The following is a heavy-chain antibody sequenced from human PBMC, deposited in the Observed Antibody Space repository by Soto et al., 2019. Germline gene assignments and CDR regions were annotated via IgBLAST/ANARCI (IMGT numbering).Heavy chain of an antibody. CDR3: ARESDVVVTDILDYYYGMDV. J-gene: IGHJ6*02. CDR1: GYTFTSYG. V-gene: IGHV1-18*01. CDR2: ISAYNGNT. Sequence: QVQLVQSGAEVKKPGASVKVSCKASGYTFTSYGISWVRQAPGQGLEGMGWISAYNGNTNYAQQPQGRVTMTTNTSTSTADMELRSLSSDDTAVYYCARESDVVVTDILDYYYGMDVWGQGTTVTVSS. D-gene: IGHD2-21*02.